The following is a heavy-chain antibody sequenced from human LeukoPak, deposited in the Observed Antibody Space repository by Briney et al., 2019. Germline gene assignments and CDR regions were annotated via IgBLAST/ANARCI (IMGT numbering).Heavy chain of an antibody. V-gene: IGHV3-21*01. J-gene: IGHJ6*03. CDR3: ARDATTTYYDFWSGYQGLYYYYYYYMDV. CDR2: ISSSSSYI. D-gene: IGHD3-3*01. Sequence: SGGSLRLSCAASGFTFSSYSMNWVRQAPGKGLEWVSSISSSSSYIYYADSVKGRFTISRDNAKNSLYLQMNSLRAEDTAVYYCARDATTTYYDFWSGYQGLYYYYYYYMDVRGKGTTVTVSS. CDR1: GFTFSSYS.